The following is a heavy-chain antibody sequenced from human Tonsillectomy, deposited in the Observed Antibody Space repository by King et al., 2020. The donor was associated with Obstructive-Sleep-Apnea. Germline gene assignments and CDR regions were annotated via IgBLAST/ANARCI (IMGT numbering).Heavy chain of an antibody. CDR2: IYYSWST. CDR3: ARDRTWIQLWSD. D-gene: IGHD5-18*01. Sequence: QLQESGPGLVKPSQTLSLTCTVSGGSISSGDYYWSWIRQPPGKGLEWIGYIYYSWSTYYNPSLKSRVTISLDTSKNQFSLKLSSVTAADTAVYYCARDRTWIQLWSDWGQGTLVTVSS. J-gene: IGHJ4*02. CDR1: GGSISSGDYY. V-gene: IGHV4-30-4*01.